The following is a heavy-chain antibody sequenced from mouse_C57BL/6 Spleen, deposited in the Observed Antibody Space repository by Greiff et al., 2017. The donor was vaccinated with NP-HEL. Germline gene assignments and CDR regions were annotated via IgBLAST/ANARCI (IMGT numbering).Heavy chain of an antibody. V-gene: IGHV5-4*01. CDR2: ISDGGSYT. CDR3: ARDRGHY. CDR1: GFTFSSYA. J-gene: IGHJ4*01. Sequence: EVQRVESGGGLVKPGGSLKLSCAASGFTFSSYAMSWVRQTPEKRLEWVATISDGGSYTYYPDNVKGRFTISRDNAKNNLYLQMSHLKSEDTAMYYCARDRGHYWGQGTSVTVSS.